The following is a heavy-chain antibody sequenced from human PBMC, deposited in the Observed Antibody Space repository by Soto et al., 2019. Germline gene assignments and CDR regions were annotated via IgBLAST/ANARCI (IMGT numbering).Heavy chain of an antibody. D-gene: IGHD1-1*01. CDR2: LSASGERT. Sequence: VCQAPGKGLEWVSSLSASGERTDYADSVKGRFTISRDNSKNMLYLQMTSLRSEDTAIYYCVPLNWNHPANFDYWGQGTLVTVSS. CDR3: VPLNWNHPANFDY. J-gene: IGHJ4*02. V-gene: IGHV3-23*01.